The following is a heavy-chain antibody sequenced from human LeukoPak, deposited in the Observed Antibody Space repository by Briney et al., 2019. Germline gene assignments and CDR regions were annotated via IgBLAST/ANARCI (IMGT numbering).Heavy chain of an antibody. V-gene: IGHV3-74*03. J-gene: IGHJ4*02. Sequence: GGSLRLSCAASGFTFSTYWMHWVRQAPGKGLVWVSRIKSDGSATTYADFVKGRFTVSRDNAKNTLYLQMSILRAEDTAVYFCARVGGRGSIGGDCWGQGTLVTVSS. CDR1: GFTFSTYW. CDR2: IKSDGSAT. CDR3: ARVGGRGSIGGDC. D-gene: IGHD3-10*01.